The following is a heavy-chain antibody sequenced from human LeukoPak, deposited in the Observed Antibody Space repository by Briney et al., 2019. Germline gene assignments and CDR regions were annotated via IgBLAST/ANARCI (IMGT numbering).Heavy chain of an antibody. Sequence: ASVTVSCKASGYTFTSYYMHWVRQAPGQGLEWMGIINPSGGSTSYAQKFQGRVTMTRDMSTSTVYMELSSLRSEDTAVYYCARDLSGDYYDSSGYPAGGFDYWGQGTLVTVSS. D-gene: IGHD3-22*01. CDR2: INPSGGST. CDR3: ARDLSGDYYDSSGYPAGGFDY. J-gene: IGHJ4*02. V-gene: IGHV1-46*01. CDR1: GYTFTSYY.